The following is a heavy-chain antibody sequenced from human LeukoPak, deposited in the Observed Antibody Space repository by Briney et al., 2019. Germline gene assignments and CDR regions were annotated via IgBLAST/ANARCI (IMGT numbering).Heavy chain of an antibody. CDR2: IYYSGST. J-gene: IGHJ4*02. CDR3: ARVNMEYSSGWYWDY. D-gene: IGHD6-19*01. CDR1: GGSISSYY. V-gene: IGHV4-59*08. Sequence: SETLSLTCTVSGGSISSYYWSWIRQPPGKGLEWIGYIYYSGSTNYNPSLKSRVTISVDTSKNQFSLKLSSVTAADTAVYYCARVNMEYSSGWYWDYWGQGTLVTVSS.